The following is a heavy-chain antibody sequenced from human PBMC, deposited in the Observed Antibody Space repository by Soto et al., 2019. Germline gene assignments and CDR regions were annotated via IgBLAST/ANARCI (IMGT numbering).Heavy chain of an antibody. V-gene: IGHV3-74*01. D-gene: IGHD3-3*01. CDR1: GFTFSSYW. CDR2: INSDGSST. CDR3: AKIPTRYDFEALYFDY. Sequence: GGSLRLSCAASGFTFSSYWMHWVRQAPGKGLVWVSRINSDGSSTSYADSVKGRFTISRDNSKNTLYLQMNSLRAEDTAVYYCAKIPTRYDFEALYFDYWGQGPLVTVSS. J-gene: IGHJ4*02.